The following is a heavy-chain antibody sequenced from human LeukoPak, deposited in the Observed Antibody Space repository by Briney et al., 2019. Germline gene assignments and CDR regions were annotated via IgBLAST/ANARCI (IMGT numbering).Heavy chain of an antibody. Sequence: SETLSLTCTVSGGSISSYYWSWIRQPAGKGLEWIGRIYTSGSTNYNPSLKSRVTMSVDTSKNQFSLKLSSVTAADTAVYYCARDQYSYDGSYYYFVWGQGTLATAPS. V-gene: IGHV4-4*07. CDR1: GGSISSYY. J-gene: IGHJ4*02. CDR2: IYTSGST. D-gene: IGHD1-26*01. CDR3: ARDQYSYDGSYYYFV.